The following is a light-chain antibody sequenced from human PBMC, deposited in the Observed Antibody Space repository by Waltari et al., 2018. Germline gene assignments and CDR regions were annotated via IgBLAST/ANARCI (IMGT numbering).Light chain of an antibody. CDR2: GNS. V-gene: IGLV1-40*01. CDR1: SANIGAGYD. Sequence: QSGLTQPPSVSGAPGPRVTISCTGSSANIGAGYDVHWYQLLPGTAPKVLIYGNSNRPSGVPDRFSGSKSGTSASLAITGLQAEDEADYYCQSYDSSLSGSVFGGGTKLTVL. CDR3: QSYDSSLSGSV. J-gene: IGLJ2*01.